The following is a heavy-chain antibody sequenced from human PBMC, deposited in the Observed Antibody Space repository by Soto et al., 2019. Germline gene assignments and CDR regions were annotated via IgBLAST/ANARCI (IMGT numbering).Heavy chain of an antibody. Sequence: PGGSLRLSCAASGSTFSDSTMHWVRQASGKGLEWVGRIRSKANTYATAYAASVKGRFTISRDDSKNTAYLQMNSLKTEDTAVYYCTSFMVGATPYWGQGTLVTVSS. CDR3: TSFMVGATPY. CDR2: IRSKANTYAT. V-gene: IGHV3-73*01. J-gene: IGHJ4*02. D-gene: IGHD1-26*01. CDR1: GSTFSDST.